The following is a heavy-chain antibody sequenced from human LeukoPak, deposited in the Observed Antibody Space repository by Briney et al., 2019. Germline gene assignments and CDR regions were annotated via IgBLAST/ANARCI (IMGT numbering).Heavy chain of an antibody. V-gene: IGHV4-34*01. D-gene: IGHD6-13*01. J-gene: IGHJ3*02. CDR3: ARDAVGIDAFDI. CDR2: INHSGST. CDR1: GGSFSGYY. Sequence: PSETLSLTCAVYGGSFSGYYWSWIRQPPGKGLEWIGEINHSGSTNYNPSLKSRVTISVDTSKNQFSLKLSSVTAADTAVYYCARDAVGIDAFDIWGQGTMVTVSS.